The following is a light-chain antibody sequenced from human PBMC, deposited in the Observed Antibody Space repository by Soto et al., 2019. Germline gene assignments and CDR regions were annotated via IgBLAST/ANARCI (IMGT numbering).Light chain of an antibody. CDR1: QSVTRSS. V-gene: IGKV3-20*01. CDR3: HQYGGSPWT. CDR2: GAS. Sequence: EIVLTQSPGTLSLSPGERATLSSRASQSVTRSSLAWYQQKPGQAPRLLIYGASSRATGIPDRFSGSGSGTHFTLDVSRLEPEDFAMYYCHQYGGSPWTFGQGTKVEIK. J-gene: IGKJ1*01.